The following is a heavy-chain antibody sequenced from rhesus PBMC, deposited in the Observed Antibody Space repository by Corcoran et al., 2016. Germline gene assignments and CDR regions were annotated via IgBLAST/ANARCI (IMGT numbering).Heavy chain of an antibody. J-gene: IGHJ4*01. Sequence: QVQLQASGQGLVKPSETLSLPCAVSGGSISSSNWWSWIRQPPGNGLERIGYISGSSGRTYYNPALNSRVTISTDTSKNQFSLKLSSVTAADTAVYYCARVTRTALVRFDYWGQGVLVTVSS. CDR2: ISGSSGRT. CDR1: GGSISSSNW. D-gene: IGHD2-21*01. CDR3: ARVTRTALVRFDY. V-gene: IGHV4-65*01.